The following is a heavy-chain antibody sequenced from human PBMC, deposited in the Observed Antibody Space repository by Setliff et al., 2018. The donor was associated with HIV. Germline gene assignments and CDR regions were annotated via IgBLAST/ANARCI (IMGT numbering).Heavy chain of an antibody. V-gene: IGHV4-59*12. J-gene: IGHJ4*02. CDR1: GGSMSSYY. CDR2: IYYTGST. CDR3: ARRPYYFDY. Sequence: SETLSLTCTVSGGSMSSYYWSWIRQPPGKGLEWIGSIYYTGSTDYNPSLMSRVTISLGTPKNQFSLKLSSVTAADTAVYYCARRPYYFDYWGQGTLVTVSS.